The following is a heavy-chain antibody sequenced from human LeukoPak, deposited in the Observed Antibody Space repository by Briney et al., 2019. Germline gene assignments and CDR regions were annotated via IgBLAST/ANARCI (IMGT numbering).Heavy chain of an antibody. CDR3: AQTAAPNYDYYCGMDV. J-gene: IGHJ6*02. V-gene: IGHV3-30-3*01. CDR1: GFTFSVYS. D-gene: IGHD2-2*01. Sequence: GRSLRLSCAASGFTFSVYSMHWVRQAPGQGLEWVAVIPYDGSNKYYADSVKGRFTISRDNSKNTLFLHMNSLRAEDTADYYCAQTAAPNYDYYCGMDVWGQGTTVTVSS. CDR2: IPYDGSNK.